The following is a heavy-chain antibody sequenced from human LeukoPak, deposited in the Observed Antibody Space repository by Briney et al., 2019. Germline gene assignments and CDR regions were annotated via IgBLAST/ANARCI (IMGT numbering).Heavy chain of an antibody. Sequence: GGSLRLSCAASGFTVSSNYMSWVRQAPGRGLEWVSILYSGGSTYYADSVKGRFIISGDNSKNTLYLQMNSLRAEDTAVYYCARNLGNTGTFDFWGQGTLVTVSS. D-gene: IGHD1-26*01. V-gene: IGHV3-53*01. CDR2: LYSGGST. J-gene: IGHJ4*02. CDR3: ARNLGNTGTFDF. CDR1: GFTVSSNY.